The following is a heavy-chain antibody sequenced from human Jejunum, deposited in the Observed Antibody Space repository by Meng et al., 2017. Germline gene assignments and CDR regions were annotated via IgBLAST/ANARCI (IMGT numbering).Heavy chain of an antibody. J-gene: IGHJ4*02. Sequence: QVQLVQSVAEVKQPGASVKVSCKASGYTFTSHGLSWVRQAPGGGLEWMGWISANTGNTNCAQTFQGRATMTTDTSTSTAYLELRNLRSDDTAVYYCARDRFGFSSTSPHDFWGQGSLVTVSS. CDR3: ARDRFGFSSTSPHDF. D-gene: IGHD2-2*01. CDR1: GYTFTSHG. CDR2: ISANTGNT. V-gene: IGHV1-18*01.